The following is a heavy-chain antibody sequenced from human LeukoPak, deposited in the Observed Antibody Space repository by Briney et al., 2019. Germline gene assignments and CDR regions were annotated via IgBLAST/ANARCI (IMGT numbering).Heavy chain of an antibody. J-gene: IGHJ4*02. CDR3: ARDYPPD. CDR2: VNIDGKTT. Sequence: GGSLRLSCAASGFTFSNSWMHWVRQAPGKGLVWVSRVNIDGKTTTYADSVKGRFTISRDNAKNTLYLQMNSLSAEDTAVYYCARDYPPDWGQGTLVTVSA. V-gene: IGHV3-74*01. CDR1: GFTFSNSW.